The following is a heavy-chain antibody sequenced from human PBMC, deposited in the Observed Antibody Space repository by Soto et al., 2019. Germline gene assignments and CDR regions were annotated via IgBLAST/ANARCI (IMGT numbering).Heavy chain of an antibody. Sequence: SGGSLRLSCAASGFTFSRYGMHWVRQAPGKGLECVAVISDDVRNKYYADSVKGRITISRDNSKNTVYLEVDSLRAEDTAVYYCARPKGAASSGYYSGFAYWGQGARVTFSS. D-gene: IGHD3-22*01. CDR1: GFTFSRYG. CDR2: ISDDVRNK. J-gene: IGHJ4*02. V-gene: IGHV3-30*03. CDR3: ARPKGAASSGYYSGFAY.